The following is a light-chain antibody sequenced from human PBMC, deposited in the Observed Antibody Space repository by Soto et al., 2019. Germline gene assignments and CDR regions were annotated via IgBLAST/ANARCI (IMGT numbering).Light chain of an antibody. CDR2: DVT. J-gene: IGLJ1*01. V-gene: IGLV2-14*01. Sequence: QPALTHPASVSGSPGQSITISCTGNSSDVGGYNYVSWYQQHPGKAPKLMIYDVTNRPSGVSNRFSGSKSGNTASLTISGLQAEDEADYYCSSYTSSSTPYVFGTGTKVTVL. CDR3: SSYTSSSTPYV. CDR1: SSDVGGYNY.